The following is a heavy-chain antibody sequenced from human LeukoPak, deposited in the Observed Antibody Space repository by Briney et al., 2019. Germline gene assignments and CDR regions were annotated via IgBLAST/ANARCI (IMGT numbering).Heavy chain of an antibody. CDR2: ISGYNGNT. Sequence: ASVKVSCKGSGYSFVSYGISWVRQAPGQGLEWMGWISGYNGNTNYAQNAQGRVTMTTETSTNTVSMELRSLRSDDTAVYYCARSLRDIVGATMFHFDYWGQGTRVTVSS. V-gene: IGHV1-18*01. CDR1: GYSFVSYG. J-gene: IGHJ4*02. CDR3: ARSLRDIVGATMFHFDY. D-gene: IGHD1-26*01.